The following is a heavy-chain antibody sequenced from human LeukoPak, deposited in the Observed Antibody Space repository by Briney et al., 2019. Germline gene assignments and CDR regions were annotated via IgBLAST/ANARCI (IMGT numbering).Heavy chain of an antibody. CDR2: INAGNGNT. Sequence: ASVKVSCKASGYTFTSYAMHWVRQAPGPRLEWMGWINAGNGNTKYSQKFQGRVTIIRDTSASTAYMELSSLRSEDTAVYYCARKGLLWFGLFDYWGQGTLVTVSS. V-gene: IGHV1-3*01. J-gene: IGHJ4*02. CDR1: GYTFTSYA. CDR3: ARKGLLWFGLFDY. D-gene: IGHD3-10*01.